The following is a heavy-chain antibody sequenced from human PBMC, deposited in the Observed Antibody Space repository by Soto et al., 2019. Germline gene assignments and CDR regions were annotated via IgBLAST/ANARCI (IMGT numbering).Heavy chain of an antibody. Sequence: SVKVSCKASGGTFSSYTISWVRQAPGQGLEWMGRIIPIHGNTNYAQKFQGRVTITADKSTSTAYMELRSLRSDDTAVYYCARERNYYDSSGYYYPFDYWGQGTLVTVSS. CDR2: IIPIHGNT. J-gene: IGHJ4*02. CDR1: GGTFSSYT. CDR3: ARERNYYDSSGYYYPFDY. V-gene: IGHV1-69*08. D-gene: IGHD3-22*01.